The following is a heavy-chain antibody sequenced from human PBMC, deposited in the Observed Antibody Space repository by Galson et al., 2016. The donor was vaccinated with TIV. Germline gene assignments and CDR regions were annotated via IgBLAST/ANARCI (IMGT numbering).Heavy chain of an antibody. D-gene: IGHD3-22*01. CDR3: ARDDGSTSGSDY. V-gene: IGHV1-2*02. Sequence: SVKASCKASGYIFTDYYIHWVRQAPGQGLEWLGWINPKSGGAIFAQKFQGRVTLTSDTSISTAYMDLSWLTFDDTAVYYCARDDGSTSGSDYWGQGTLVTVSS. CDR1: GYIFTDYY. J-gene: IGHJ4*02. CDR2: INPKSGGA.